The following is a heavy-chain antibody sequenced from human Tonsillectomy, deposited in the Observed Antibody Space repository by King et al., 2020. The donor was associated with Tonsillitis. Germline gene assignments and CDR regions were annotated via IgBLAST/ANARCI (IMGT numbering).Heavy chain of an antibody. CDR3: AKLLRSGYQLYDMDV. J-gene: IGHJ6*03. CDR2: ISDSAGGT. CDR1: GFTFSSFA. Sequence: VQLVESGGGLVQPGGSLRLSCAASGFTFSSFAMTWVRQAPGKGLEWVSSISDSAGGTYYADSVNGRFTISRDNSKNTLYLQVNGLRAEDTAVYYCAKLLRSGYQLYDMDVWGKGTTVTVSS. D-gene: IGHD2-2*01. V-gene: IGHV3-23*04.